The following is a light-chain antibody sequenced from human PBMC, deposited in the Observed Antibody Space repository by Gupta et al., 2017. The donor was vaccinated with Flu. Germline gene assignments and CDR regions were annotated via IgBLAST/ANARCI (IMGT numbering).Light chain of an antibody. CDR1: HDINNY. CDR2: DAS. J-gene: IGKJ2*01. Sequence: GDRVTITCQASHDINNYLNWYQQKRGKAPKVLIFDASNLESGVPSRFSGSGSGTDFTFTISGLQPEDFATYYCQQYDNVPFTFGQGTTLEMK. CDR3: QQYDNVPFT. V-gene: IGKV1-33*01.